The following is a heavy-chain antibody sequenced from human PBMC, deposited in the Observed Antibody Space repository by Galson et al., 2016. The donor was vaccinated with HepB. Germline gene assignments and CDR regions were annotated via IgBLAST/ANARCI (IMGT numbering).Heavy chain of an antibody. D-gene: IGHD6-25*01. CDR1: GFPFSNYW. J-gene: IGHJ4*02. Sequence: SLRLSCAASGFPFSNYWMHWVRQAPGKGPVWVSRINSDGSSTTYADSVKGRFTISRDNAKNTLYLQMNSLRADDTALYYCTRVHREGIAAAGLQIWGQGTLVIVSS. V-gene: IGHV3-74*01. CDR2: INSDGSST. CDR3: TRVHREGIAAAGLQI.